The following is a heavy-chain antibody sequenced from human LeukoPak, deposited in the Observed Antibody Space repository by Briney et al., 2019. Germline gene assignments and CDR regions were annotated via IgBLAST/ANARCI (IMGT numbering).Heavy chain of an antibody. J-gene: IGHJ4*02. CDR3: AKALWFGELGLDY. Sequence: PGGSLRLSCAASGFTFSSYGMSWVRQAPGKGLEWVSAISGSGGSTYYADSVKGRFTISRDNSKNTLYLQMNSLRAEDTAVYYCAKALWFGELGLDYWGQGTLVTVSS. V-gene: IGHV3-23*01. D-gene: IGHD3-10*01. CDR2: ISGSGGST. CDR1: GFTFSSYG.